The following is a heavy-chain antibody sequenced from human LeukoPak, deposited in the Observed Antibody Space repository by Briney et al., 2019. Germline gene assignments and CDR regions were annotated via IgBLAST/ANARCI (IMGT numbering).Heavy chain of an antibody. V-gene: IGHV3-48*01. D-gene: IGHD3-3*01. CDR2: ISSSNSTI. J-gene: IGHJ3*02. CDR3: ARVRDFSDAFDI. CDR1: GFTFSSYS. Sequence: GGSLRLSCAASGFTFSSYSMNWVRQAPGKGLEWVSYISSSNSTIYYADSVKGRFTISKDNSKNTLYLQMNSLRAEDTAVYYCARVRDFSDAFDIWGQGTMVTVSS.